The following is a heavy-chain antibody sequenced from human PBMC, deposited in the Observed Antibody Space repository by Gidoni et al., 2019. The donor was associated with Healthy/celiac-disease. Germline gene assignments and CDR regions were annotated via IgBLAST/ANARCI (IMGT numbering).Heavy chain of an antibody. CDR1: GFPFDDYA. D-gene: IGHD2-15*01. J-gene: IGHJ4*02. Sequence: EVQLVESGGGVFQPGGSLLLYCSTFGFPFDDYAMHWVSQDPGKSLEWFALSSGDGGSTYYADYVKGRFTISRDNSKNSLYLQMNSLRTEDTALYYCAKDLGRDGYIHYWGQGTLVTVSS. V-gene: IGHV3-43*02. CDR2: SSGDGGST. CDR3: AKDLGRDGYIHY.